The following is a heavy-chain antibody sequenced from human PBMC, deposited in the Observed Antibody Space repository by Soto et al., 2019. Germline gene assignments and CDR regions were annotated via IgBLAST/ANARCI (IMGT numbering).Heavy chain of an antibody. Sequence: PGESLKISCKGSGYSFITYWISWVRQMPGKGLEWMGRIDPTDSYVNYSPSLQGHVTISADKSISTAYLQWSSLKASDAAMYYCVRQDDSSGYYSFFDYWGQGTQVTVSS. J-gene: IGHJ4*01. D-gene: IGHD3-22*01. CDR2: IDPTDSYV. CDR1: GYSFITYW. CDR3: VRQDDSSGYYSFFDY. V-gene: IGHV5-10-1*01.